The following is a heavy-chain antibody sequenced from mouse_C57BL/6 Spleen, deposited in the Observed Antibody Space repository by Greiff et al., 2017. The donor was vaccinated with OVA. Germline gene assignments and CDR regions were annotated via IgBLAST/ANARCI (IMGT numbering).Heavy chain of an antibody. Sequence: EVKLVESGGGLVKPGGSLKLSCAASGFTFSSYAMSWVRQTPEKRLEWVATISDGGSYTYYPDNVKGRFTISRDNAKNNLYLQLSHLKSEDTAMYYCARDHPYYFYYWGQGTTLTVSS. J-gene: IGHJ2*01. CDR3: ARDHPYYFYY. V-gene: IGHV5-4*01. CDR1: GFTFSSYA. CDR2: ISDGGSYT.